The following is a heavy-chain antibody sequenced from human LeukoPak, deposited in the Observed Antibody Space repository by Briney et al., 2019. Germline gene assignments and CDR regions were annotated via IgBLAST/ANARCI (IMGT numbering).Heavy chain of an antibody. CDR1: GGSISSYY. CDR3: ARGPTYIVVVPAASSNNWFDP. CDR2: IYYSGST. Sequence: SETLSLTCTVSGGSISSYYWSWIRQPPGKGLEWIGYIYYSGSTNYNPSLKSRVTISVDTSKNQFSLKLSSVTAADTAVYYCARGPTYIVVVPAASSNNWFDPWGQGTLVTVSS. V-gene: IGHV4-59*01. J-gene: IGHJ5*02. D-gene: IGHD2-2*01.